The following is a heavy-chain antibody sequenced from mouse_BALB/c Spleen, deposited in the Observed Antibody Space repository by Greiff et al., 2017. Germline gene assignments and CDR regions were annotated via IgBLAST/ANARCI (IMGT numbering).Heavy chain of an antibody. CDR2: IYPGDGAT. D-gene: IGHD2-4*01. Sequence: VQLQQSGAELVRPGSSVKISCKASGYAFSSYWMHWVKQRPGQGLEWIGQIYPGDGATNYNGKFKGKATLNADKASSTAYMKLSSLTSEDSAVYFCARYDYDRRHYFDYWGQGTTLTVSS. V-gene: IGHV1-80*01. J-gene: IGHJ2*01. CDR1: GYAFSSYW. CDR3: ARYDYDRRHYFDY.